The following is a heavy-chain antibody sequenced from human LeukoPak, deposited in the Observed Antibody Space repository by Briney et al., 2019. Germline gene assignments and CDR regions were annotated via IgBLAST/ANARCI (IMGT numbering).Heavy chain of an antibody. CDR2: IKEDGSES. V-gene: IGHV3-7*03. D-gene: IGHD6-19*01. Sequence: GGSLRLSCAASGFTFSSYWMTWVRQAPGKGLEWVANIKEDGSESYYVDSVKGRFTISRDNAKNSLYLQMNSLRAEDTAVYYCARGVAGLDIWGQGTMVTVSS. CDR1: GFTFSSYW. CDR3: ARGVAGLDI. J-gene: IGHJ3*02.